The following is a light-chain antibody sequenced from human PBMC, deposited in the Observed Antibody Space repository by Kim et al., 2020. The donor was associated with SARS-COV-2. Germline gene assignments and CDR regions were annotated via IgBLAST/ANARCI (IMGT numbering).Light chain of an antibody. CDR1: SSNIGAGYD. J-gene: IGLJ1*01. CDR2: GQN. CDR3: QSYDRSLSGFV. V-gene: IGLV1-40*01. Sequence: QRVTISCTGSSSNIGAGYDVDWYQQLLGSAPKLLLYGQNNRPSGVPDRFSGSKSDTSASLAITGLQAEDEADYYCQSYDRSLSGFVFGTGTKVTVL.